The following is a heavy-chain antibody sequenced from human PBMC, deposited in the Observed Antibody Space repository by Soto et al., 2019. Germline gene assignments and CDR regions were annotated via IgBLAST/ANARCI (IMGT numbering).Heavy chain of an antibody. V-gene: IGHV3-21*06. CDR2: ISSRSTFI. Sequence: PGGSLRLSCTVLGFTLTNENMNWVRQSPGKGLEWVSSISSRSTFINYADSVKGRFTISRDNDKGLVYLQMNSLRAEDTAVYYCARDPPLSMIVVVGVDDFWGQGTLVTVSS. J-gene: IGHJ4*02. CDR1: GFTLTNEN. CDR3: ARDPPLSMIVVVGVDDF. D-gene: IGHD3-22*01.